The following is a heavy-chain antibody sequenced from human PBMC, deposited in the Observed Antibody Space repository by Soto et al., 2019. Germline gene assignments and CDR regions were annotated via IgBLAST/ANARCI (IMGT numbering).Heavy chain of an antibody. CDR3: GRGPPRYYYDSSGWYYCDY. D-gene: IGHD3-22*01. J-gene: IGHJ4*02. CDR1: GGSISSGGYS. CDR2: IYHSGST. Sequence: QLQLQESGSGLVKPSQTLSLTCAVSGGSISSGGYSWSWLRQPPGKGLEWIGYIYHSGSTYYNPSLKSRVTISVDRSKNQFSLKLSSVTAADTAVYYCGRGPPRYYYDSSGWYYCDYWGQGTLVTVSS. V-gene: IGHV4-30-2*01.